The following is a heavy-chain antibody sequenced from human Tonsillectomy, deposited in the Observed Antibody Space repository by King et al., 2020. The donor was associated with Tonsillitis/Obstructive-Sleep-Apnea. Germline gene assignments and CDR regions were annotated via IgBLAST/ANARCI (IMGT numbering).Heavy chain of an antibody. CDR1: GFTFSDYY. CDR3: ARDSGTYHFDY. J-gene: IGHJ4*02. D-gene: IGHD1-26*01. Sequence: VQLVESGGGLVKPGGSLRLSCAASGFTFSDYYMSWIRQAPGKGPEWVSYISSSSSYTNYADSVKGRFTISRDNAKNSLYLQMNSLRAEDTAVYYCARDSGTYHFDYWGQGTLVTVSS. CDR2: ISSSSSYT. V-gene: IGHV3-11*06.